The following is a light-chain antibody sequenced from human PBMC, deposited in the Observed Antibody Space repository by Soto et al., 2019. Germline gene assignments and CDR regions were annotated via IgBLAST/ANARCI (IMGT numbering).Light chain of an antibody. CDR2: GAS. Sequence: EIVMTQSPATLSVSPGERATLSCRASQSVSSNLAWYQQKPGQAPRLLIYGASTRATGIPARFSGSGSGTEFTLTISSLQSEDLAVYYCQQYNNWPPSTVGQGTRLEIK. CDR1: QSVSSN. V-gene: IGKV3-15*01. CDR3: QQYNNWPPST. J-gene: IGKJ5*01.